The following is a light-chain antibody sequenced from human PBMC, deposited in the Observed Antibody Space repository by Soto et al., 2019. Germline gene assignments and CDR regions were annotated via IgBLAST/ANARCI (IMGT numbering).Light chain of an antibody. CDR3: QSYDSSLSDPGV. CDR1: SSNIGAGYD. V-gene: IGLV1-40*01. Sequence: QSVLTQPPSVSGAPGQRVTISCTGSSSNIGAGYDVHWYQQLPGTAPKLLIYGNSNRPSGVPDRFSGSKSGTSASLAITGLQAEDEADYYCQSYDSSLSDPGVFGGGTQLTVL. CDR2: GNS. J-gene: IGLJ7*01.